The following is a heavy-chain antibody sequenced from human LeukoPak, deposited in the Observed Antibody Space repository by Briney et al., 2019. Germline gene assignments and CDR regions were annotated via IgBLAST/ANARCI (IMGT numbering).Heavy chain of an antibody. CDR1: GYSFTSYW. J-gene: IGHJ3*02. CDR2: FSPGDSKT. D-gene: IGHD6-19*01. CDR3: ARPRGAVAGDAFDI. V-gene: IGHV5-51*01. Sequence: GESLKISCKGSGYSFTSYWIGWVRQMPGKGLDWMGIFSPGDSKTRYSPSLQGQVTISADKSISTAYLQWSSLKASDTAMYYCARPRGAVAGDAFDIWGQGTMVTVSS.